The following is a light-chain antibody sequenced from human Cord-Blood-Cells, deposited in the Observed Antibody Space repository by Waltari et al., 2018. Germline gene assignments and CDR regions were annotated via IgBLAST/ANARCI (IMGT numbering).Light chain of an antibody. CDR3: SSYTSSSTYV. V-gene: IGLV2-14*01. CDR2: DVS. Sequence: QPARTQPASVSGSPGQSTTFSGTGTSSDVGGYNYVPWYHQHPGKAPKLMIYDVSKRPSGVSNRFSGSKSGNTASLTISGLQAEDEADYYCSSYTSSSTYVFGTGTKVTVL. CDR1: SSDVGGYNY. J-gene: IGLJ1*01.